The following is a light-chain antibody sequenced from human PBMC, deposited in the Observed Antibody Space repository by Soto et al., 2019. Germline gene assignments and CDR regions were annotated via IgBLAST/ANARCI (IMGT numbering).Light chain of an antibody. CDR1: RSISSW. J-gene: IGKJ3*01. CDR2: DVA. CDR3: QQYNNYPLT. V-gene: IGKV1-5*01. Sequence: GDRVTITCRASRSISSWLAWYQQKPGQAPKLLIYDVASLERGVPSRFSGSGSGTEFTLTISSLQPDDFATYYCQQYNNYPLTFGPGTKVDIK.